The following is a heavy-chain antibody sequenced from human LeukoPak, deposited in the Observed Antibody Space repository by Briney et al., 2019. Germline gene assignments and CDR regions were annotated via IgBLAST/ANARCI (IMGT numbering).Heavy chain of an antibody. Sequence: PSETLSLTCAVSGYSISSGYYWGWIRQPPGKGLEWIGSIYHSGSTYYNPSLKSRVTISVDTSKSQFSLKLSSVTAADTAVYYCARHPDYDFWSGYWGWFDPWGQGTLVTVSS. D-gene: IGHD3-3*01. CDR1: GYSISSGYY. CDR3: ARHPDYDFWSGYWGWFDP. V-gene: IGHV4-38-2*01. J-gene: IGHJ5*02. CDR2: IYHSGST.